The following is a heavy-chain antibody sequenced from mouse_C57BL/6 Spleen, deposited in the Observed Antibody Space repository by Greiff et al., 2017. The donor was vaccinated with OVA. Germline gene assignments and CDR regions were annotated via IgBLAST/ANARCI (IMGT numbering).Heavy chain of an antibody. CDR2: IDPSDSYT. CDR3: ASGYYYGSSFDY. CDR1: GYTFTSYW. D-gene: IGHD1-1*01. Sequence: QVQLQQPGAELVMPGASVKLSCKASGYTFTSYWMHWVKQRPGQGLEWIGEIDPSDSYTNYNQKFKGKSTLTVDKSSSTAYMQLSSQSSEDSAVYYCASGYYYGSSFDYWGQGTTLTVSS. V-gene: IGHV1-69*01. J-gene: IGHJ2*01.